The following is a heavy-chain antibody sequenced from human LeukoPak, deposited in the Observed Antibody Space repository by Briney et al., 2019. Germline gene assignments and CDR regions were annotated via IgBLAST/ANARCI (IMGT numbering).Heavy chain of an antibody. J-gene: IGHJ3*02. Sequence: PGGSLRLSCAASGFTFSSYAMSWVRQAPGKGLEWVSAISGSGGSTYYADSVKGRFTISRDNSKNTLYLQMNSLRAEDTAVYYCAHRQWLADAFDIWGQGTMVTVSS. V-gene: IGHV3-23*01. CDR1: GFTFSSYA. CDR3: AHRQWLADAFDI. CDR2: ISGSGGST. D-gene: IGHD6-19*01.